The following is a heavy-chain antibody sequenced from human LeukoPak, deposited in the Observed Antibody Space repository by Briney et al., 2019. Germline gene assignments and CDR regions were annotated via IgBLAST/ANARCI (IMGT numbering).Heavy chain of an antibody. J-gene: IGHJ6*02. Sequence: GGSLRRSCAASGFTLSSYWMHWVRQAPGKGLVWVSRINSDGSRTYYADSVKGRFTISRDNAKNTLYLQMNSLRAEDTAVYYCARDFGPYGMDVWGQGTTVTVSS. CDR3: ARDFGPYGMDV. CDR2: INSDGSRT. CDR1: GFTLSSYW. D-gene: IGHD3-16*01. V-gene: IGHV3-74*01.